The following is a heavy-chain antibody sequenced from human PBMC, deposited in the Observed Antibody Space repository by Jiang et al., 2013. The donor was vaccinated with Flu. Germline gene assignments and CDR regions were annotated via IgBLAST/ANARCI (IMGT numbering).Heavy chain of an antibody. D-gene: IGHD6-19*01. Sequence: GPGLVKPSETLSLTCTVSGGSISSSSYYWGWIRQPPGKGLEWIGSIYYSGSTYYNPSLKSRVTISVDTSKNQFSLKLSSVTAADTAVYYCARHTTGYSSGWMMGYFDYWGQGTLVTVSS. J-gene: IGHJ4*02. CDR1: GGSISSSSYY. CDR3: ARHTTGYSSGWMMGYFDY. CDR2: IYYSGST. V-gene: IGHV4-39*01.